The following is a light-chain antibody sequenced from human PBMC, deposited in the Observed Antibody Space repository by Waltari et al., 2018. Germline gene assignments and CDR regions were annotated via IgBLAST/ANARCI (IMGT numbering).Light chain of an antibody. J-gene: IGKJ3*01. CDR1: QSVSSY. Sequence: EIVLTQSPATLSLSPGERATLSCRASQSVSSYLAWYQQKPGQAPRLLIYYASNRATGIPARFSGSGSGTDFTLTISSLEPEDFAVYYCQQQSTFGPGTKVDIK. CDR2: YAS. V-gene: IGKV3-11*01. CDR3: QQQST.